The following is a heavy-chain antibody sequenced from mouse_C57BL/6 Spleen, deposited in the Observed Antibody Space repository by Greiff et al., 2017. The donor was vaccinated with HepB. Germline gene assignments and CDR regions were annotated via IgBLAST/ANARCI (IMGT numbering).Heavy chain of an antibody. CDR2: ISYDGSN. CDR1: GYSFTSGYY. Sequence: EVQLQESGPGLVKPSQSLSLTCSVTGYSFTSGYYWNWIRQFPGNKLEWMGDISYDGSNNNNPSLKNRISINRNTSKNQFFLKLNSVTTEDTATYYCARFITTVVGYFDVWGTGTTVTVSS. J-gene: IGHJ1*03. CDR3: ARFITTVVGYFDV. V-gene: IGHV3-6*01. D-gene: IGHD1-1*01.